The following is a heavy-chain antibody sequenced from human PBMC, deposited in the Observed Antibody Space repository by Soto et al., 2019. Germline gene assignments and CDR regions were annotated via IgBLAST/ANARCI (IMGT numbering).Heavy chain of an antibody. J-gene: IGHJ5*02. CDR1: GGSISSGGYY. Sequence: SETLSLTCTVSGGSISSGGYYWSWIRQHPGKGLEWIGYIYYSGSTYYNPSLKSRVTISVDTSKNQFSLKLSSVTAADTAVYYCARDQRGFGELLNWFDPWGQGTLVTAPQ. CDR3: ARDQRGFGELLNWFDP. V-gene: IGHV4-31*03. D-gene: IGHD3-10*01. CDR2: IYYSGST.